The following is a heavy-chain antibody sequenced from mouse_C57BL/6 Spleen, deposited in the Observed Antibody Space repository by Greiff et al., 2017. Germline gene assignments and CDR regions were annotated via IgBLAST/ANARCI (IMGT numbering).Heavy chain of an antibody. Sequence: QVQLQQSGAELVRPGASVKLSCKASGYTFTDYYINWVKQRPGQGLEWIARIYPGSGNTYYNEKFKGKATLTAEKSSSTAYMQLSSLTSEDSAVYFCARDDFDYWGQGTTLTVSS. CDR3: ARDDFDY. CDR1: GYTFTDYY. CDR2: IYPGSGNT. V-gene: IGHV1-76*01. J-gene: IGHJ2*01.